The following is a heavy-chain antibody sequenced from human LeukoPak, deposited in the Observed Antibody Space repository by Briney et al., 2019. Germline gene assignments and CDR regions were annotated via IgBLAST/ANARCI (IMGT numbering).Heavy chain of an antibody. V-gene: IGHV4-39*07. D-gene: IGHD3-10*01. CDR1: GDSINSNNYY. J-gene: IGHJ4*02. CDR3: ARDSRDYYGSGFFDY. CDR2: GST. Sequence: SETLSLSCTVSGDSINSNNYYWGWIRQPPGKGLEWIGSGSTYYNPSLKSRVTISVDTSKNQFSLKLSSVTAADTAVYYCARDSRDYYGSGFFDYWGQGTLVTVSS.